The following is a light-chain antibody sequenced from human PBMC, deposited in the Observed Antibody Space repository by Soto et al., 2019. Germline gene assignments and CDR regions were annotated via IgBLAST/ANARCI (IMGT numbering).Light chain of an antibody. CDR2: EGS. CDR1: SSDVGSYNL. J-gene: IGLJ1*01. Sequence: SVLTQPASVSGSPGQSITISCTGTSSDVGSYNLVSWYQQHPGKAPKLMIYEGSKRPSGVSNRFSGSKSGNTASLTISGLQAEDEADYYCCSYAGSSTFASYVFGTGTKVTVL. CDR3: CSYAGSSTFASYV. V-gene: IGLV2-23*03.